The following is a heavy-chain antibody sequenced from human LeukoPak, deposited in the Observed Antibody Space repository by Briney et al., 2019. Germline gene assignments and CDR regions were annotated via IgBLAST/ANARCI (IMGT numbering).Heavy chain of an antibody. CDR3: ARGRIAVAGTLRLRSVGWFDP. Sequence: SETLSLTCAVYGGSFSGYYWSWIRLPPGKGLEWIGEINHSGSTNYNPSLKSRVTISVDTSKNQFSLKLSSVTAADTAVYYCARGRIAVAGTLRLRSVGWFDPWGQGTLVTVSS. V-gene: IGHV4-34*01. CDR1: GGSFSGYY. CDR2: INHSGST. D-gene: IGHD6-19*01. J-gene: IGHJ5*02.